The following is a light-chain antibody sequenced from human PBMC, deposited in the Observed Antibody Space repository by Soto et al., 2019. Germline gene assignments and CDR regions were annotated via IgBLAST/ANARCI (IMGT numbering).Light chain of an antibody. V-gene: IGKV1-5*01. Sequence: DIQMTQSPSTLSASVGDRVTITCRASQSINNWLAWYQQKPGKTPELLIFHVSTLKSGVPSRFSGSGSGTEFNLTITSLQPDDFANYYCQQYYSYYTFGQGTKLEIK. CDR3: QQYYSYYT. CDR1: QSINNW. J-gene: IGKJ2*01. CDR2: HVS.